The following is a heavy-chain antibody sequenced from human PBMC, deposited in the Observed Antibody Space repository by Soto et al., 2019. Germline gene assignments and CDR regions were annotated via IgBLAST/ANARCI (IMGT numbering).Heavy chain of an antibody. Sequence: QVQLVESGGGVVQPGRSLRLSCAASGFTFSSYGMHWVRQAPGKGLEWVAVIWYDGSNKYYADSVKGRFPISRDNSKNTLYLQMNSLRAEDTAVYYCARGGGPTAVLGYWGQGTLVTVSS. D-gene: IGHD4-17*01. V-gene: IGHV3-33*01. CDR2: IWYDGSNK. CDR3: ARGGGPTAVLGY. J-gene: IGHJ4*02. CDR1: GFTFSSYG.